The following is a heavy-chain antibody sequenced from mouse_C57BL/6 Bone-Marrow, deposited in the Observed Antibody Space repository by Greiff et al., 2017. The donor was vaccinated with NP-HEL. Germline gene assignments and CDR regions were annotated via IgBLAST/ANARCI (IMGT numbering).Heavy chain of an antibody. Sequence: DVQLVESGGGLVQSGRSLRLSCATSGFTFSDFYMEWVRQAPGKGLEWIAASRNKANDYTTEYSASVKGRFIVSRDTSQSILYLQMNALRAEDTAIYYCARDAGYSNYGYFDVWGTGTTVTVAS. CDR2: SRNKANDYTT. D-gene: IGHD2-5*01. V-gene: IGHV7-1*01. J-gene: IGHJ1*03. CDR1: GFTFSDFY. CDR3: ARDAGYSNYGYFDV.